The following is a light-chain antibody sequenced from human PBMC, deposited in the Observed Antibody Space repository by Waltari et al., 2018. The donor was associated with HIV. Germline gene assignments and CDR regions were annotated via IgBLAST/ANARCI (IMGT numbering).Light chain of an antibody. CDR1: SSHIGGYNF. CDR2: EFS. Sequence: QSVLTQPASVSGYPGQSIPISCPGTSSHIGGYNFVPWYQQYPGKAPKLMIYEFSNRPSGVSNRFSGSKSVNTASLTMSGLQAEDEADYYCSSYTNSRTVIFGGGTKLTVL. V-gene: IGLV2-14*01. J-gene: IGLJ2*01. CDR3: SSYTNSRTVI.